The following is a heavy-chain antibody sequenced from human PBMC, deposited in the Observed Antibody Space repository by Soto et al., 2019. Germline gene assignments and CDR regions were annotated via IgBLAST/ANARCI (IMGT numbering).Heavy chain of an antibody. Sequence: GGSLRLSCAASGLIFSNYKMHWVRQAPGKGLVWVSGINTDGSITDYADSVKGRFTVSRDNSKNTMYLQMSSLTADDTAVYYFAKDHRRYGDAFDYSGQATLVTVSS. CDR1: GLIFSNYK. V-gene: IGHV3-74*01. CDR3: AKDHRRYGDAFDY. D-gene: IGHD4-17*01. CDR2: INTDGSIT. J-gene: IGHJ4*02.